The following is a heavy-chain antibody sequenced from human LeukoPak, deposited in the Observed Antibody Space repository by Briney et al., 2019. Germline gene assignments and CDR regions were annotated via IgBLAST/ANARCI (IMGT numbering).Heavy chain of an antibody. V-gene: IGHV1-2*02. CDR3: ARARWQLVPYFDS. Sequence: ASVKVSCKASGYTFPDYYMHWVRQAPGQGLEWMGWINPNSGGTNFAQKFQGRVAMPRDTSISTAYLELGSLRSDDTAVYFCARARWQLVPYFDSWGQGTLVTVSS. D-gene: IGHD6-6*01. J-gene: IGHJ4*02. CDR2: INPNSGGT. CDR1: GYTFPDYY.